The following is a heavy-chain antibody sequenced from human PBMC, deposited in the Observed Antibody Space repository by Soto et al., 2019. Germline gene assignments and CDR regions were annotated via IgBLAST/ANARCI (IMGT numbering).Heavy chain of an antibody. V-gene: IGHV4-59*08. CDR1: GGSISSYY. D-gene: IGHD4-4*01. CDR3: ARLKTTADYYYYYMDV. CDR2: IYYSGST. Sequence: SETLSLTCTVSGGSISSYYWSWIRQPPGKGLEWIGYIYYSGSTNYNPSLKSRVTISVDTSKNQFSLKLSSVTAADTAVYYCARLKTTADYYYYYMDVWGKGTTVTSP. J-gene: IGHJ6*03.